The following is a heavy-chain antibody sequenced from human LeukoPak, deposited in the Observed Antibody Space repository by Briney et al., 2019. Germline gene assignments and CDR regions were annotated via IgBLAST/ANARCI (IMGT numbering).Heavy chain of an antibody. CDR2: IYHSGST. V-gene: IGHV4-38-2*01. Sequence: PSETLSLTCAVSGYSISIGYYWGWIRQPPGKGLEWIGSIYHSGSTCYNPSLKSRVTISVDTSQNQFSLKLSSVTAADTAVYYCARGRIDYFDSSGYSGYFDYWGQGTLVTVSS. J-gene: IGHJ4*02. D-gene: IGHD3-22*01. CDR1: GYSISIGYY. CDR3: ARGRIDYFDSSGYSGYFDY.